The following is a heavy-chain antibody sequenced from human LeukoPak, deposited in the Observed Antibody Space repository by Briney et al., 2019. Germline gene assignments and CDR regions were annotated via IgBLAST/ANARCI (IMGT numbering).Heavy chain of an antibody. CDR3: AKDYNTNSDWYFDL. CDR2: ISGSGGST. CDR1: GFTFSSYA. V-gene: IGHV3-23*01. J-gene: IGHJ2*01. D-gene: IGHD3-10*01. Sequence: GGSLRLSCAASGFTFSSYAMSWVRQAPGKGLEWVSGISGSGGSTYYADSVEGRFTISRDNSKNTLYLQMNSLRAEDTAVYYCAKDYNTNSDWYFDLWGQGTLVTVSS.